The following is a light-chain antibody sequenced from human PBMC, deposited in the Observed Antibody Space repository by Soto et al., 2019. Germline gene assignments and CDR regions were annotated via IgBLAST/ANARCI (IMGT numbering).Light chain of an antibody. V-gene: IGKV1-27*01. J-gene: IGKJ1*01. CDR2: PAS. Sequence: DVQMTQSPSSLSASVGDRVTITCRASRVIGDYLAWYQQKSGKVPKLLIYPASTLQSGVSSRSSGSDSATDYTLAISSVQPEEVTTSYCQNYNSAPRTFGQGTKVEI. CDR1: RVIGDY. CDR3: QNYNSAPRT.